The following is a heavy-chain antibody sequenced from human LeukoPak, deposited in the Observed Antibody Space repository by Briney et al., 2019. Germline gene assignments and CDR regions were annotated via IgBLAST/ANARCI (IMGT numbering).Heavy chain of an antibody. Sequence: PGGSLRLSCAASGFTFSRNGMHWVRQAPGKGLEWVAFTTRDESEKFYVDSVKGRFTIARDNSKNSLYLQMNSLRAEDTAVYYCAELGITMIGGVWGKGTTVTISS. J-gene: IGHJ6*04. CDR3: AELGITMIGGV. CDR2: TTRDESEK. D-gene: IGHD3-10*02. V-gene: IGHV3-30-3*02. CDR1: GFTFSRNG.